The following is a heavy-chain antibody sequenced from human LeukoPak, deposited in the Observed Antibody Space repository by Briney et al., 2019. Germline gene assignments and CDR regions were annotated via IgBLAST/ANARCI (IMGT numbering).Heavy chain of an antibody. D-gene: IGHD6-19*01. CDR1: GFTFSSYG. Sequence: GGSLRLSCAASGFTFSSYGMHWVRQAPGKGLEWVAVISYDGSNKYYADSVKGRFTISRDNSKNTLYLQMNSLRAEDTAVYYCAKAYYGRVAGIYYYYYMDVWGKGTTVTVSS. CDR3: AKAYYGRVAGIYYYYYMDV. J-gene: IGHJ6*03. V-gene: IGHV3-30*18. CDR2: ISYDGSNK.